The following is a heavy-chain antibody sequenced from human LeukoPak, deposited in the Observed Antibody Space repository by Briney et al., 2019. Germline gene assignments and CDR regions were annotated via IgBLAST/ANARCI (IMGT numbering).Heavy chain of an antibody. Sequence: GGSLRLSCAASGFTFSSYGMHWVRQAPGKGLEWVAFIRSDGSNIYYADSVKGRFTISRDNSQNTLYLQMNSLKTEDTVVYYCARDDSSGYFFDYWGQGTLVTVSS. V-gene: IGHV3-30*02. CDR3: ARDDSSGYFFDY. D-gene: IGHD3-22*01. J-gene: IGHJ4*02. CDR1: GFTFSSYG. CDR2: IRSDGSNI.